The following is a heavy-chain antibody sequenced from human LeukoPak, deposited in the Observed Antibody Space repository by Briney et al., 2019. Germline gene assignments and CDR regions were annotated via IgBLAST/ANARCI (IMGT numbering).Heavy chain of an antibody. J-gene: IGHJ4*02. CDR1: GFTFSSYE. V-gene: IGHV3-48*03. CDR2: ISSSGSTI. CDR3: AKDISAGATTRRFFDF. Sequence: GGSLRLSCAASGFTFSSYEMNWVRQAPGKGLEWVSYISSSGSTIYYADSVKGRFTISRDNAKNSLYLQMNSLRTEDTALYYCAKDISAGATTRRFFDFWGQGTLVTVSS. D-gene: IGHD1-26*01.